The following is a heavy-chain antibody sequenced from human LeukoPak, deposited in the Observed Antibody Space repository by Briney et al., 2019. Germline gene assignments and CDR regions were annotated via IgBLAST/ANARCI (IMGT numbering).Heavy chain of an antibody. Sequence: AGGSLRLSCAASGFTFSDYYMSWIRQAPGKGLVWVSRINSDGSSTSYADSVKGRFTISRDNAKNTLYLQMNSLRAEDTAVYYCARGYRSTRWLQLYWGQGTLVTVSS. CDR3: ARGYRSTRWLQLY. CDR2: INSDGSST. CDR1: GFTFSDYY. D-gene: IGHD1-1*01. J-gene: IGHJ4*02. V-gene: IGHV3-74*01.